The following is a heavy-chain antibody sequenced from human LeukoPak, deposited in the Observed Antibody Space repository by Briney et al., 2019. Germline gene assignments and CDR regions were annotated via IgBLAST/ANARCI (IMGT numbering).Heavy chain of an antibody. CDR3: ARDQTTVTKGFDI. Sequence: SETLSLTCTVSGGSISTHYWTWIRQPPGKGLEWIGYISYIGTTSYNPSLKSRVSISVDTSKTYISLKLSSVTAADTAVYYCARDQTTVTKGFDIWGQGTKVTVSS. CDR1: GGSISTHY. V-gene: IGHV4-59*11. J-gene: IGHJ3*02. CDR2: ISYIGTT. D-gene: IGHD4-17*01.